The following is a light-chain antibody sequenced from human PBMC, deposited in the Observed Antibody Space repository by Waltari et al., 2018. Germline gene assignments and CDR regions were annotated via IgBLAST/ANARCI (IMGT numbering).Light chain of an antibody. J-gene: IGLJ2*01. CDR3: QAFDSSHVV. CDR1: SGNIATNY. CDR2: AAN. V-gene: IGLV6-57*03. Sequence: FMLTQPHSVSESPGKTVTISCTRSSGNIATNYVQWYQQPPGSAPTKVIYAANQSPSGVPDRVSCSIDRSSISASLIISGLKAEDGADYYCQAFDSSHVVFGGGTKLTVL.